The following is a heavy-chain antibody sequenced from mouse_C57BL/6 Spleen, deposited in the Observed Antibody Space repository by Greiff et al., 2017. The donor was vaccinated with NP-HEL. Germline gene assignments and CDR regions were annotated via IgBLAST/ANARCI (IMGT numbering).Heavy chain of an antibody. Sequence: VHLVESGPELVKPGASVKISCKASGYAFSSSWMNWVKQRPGKGLEWIGRIYPGDGDTNYNGKFKGKATLTADKSSSTAYMQLSSLTSEDSAVYFCARDYYGSSDYAMDYWGQGTSVTVSS. CDR3: ARDYYGSSDYAMDY. CDR1: GYAFSSSW. D-gene: IGHD1-1*01. CDR2: IYPGDGDT. V-gene: IGHV1-82*01. J-gene: IGHJ4*01.